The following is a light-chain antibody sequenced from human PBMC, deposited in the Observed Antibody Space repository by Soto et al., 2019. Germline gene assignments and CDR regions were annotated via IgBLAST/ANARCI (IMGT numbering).Light chain of an antibody. Sequence: QSVLTQPPSASGTPGQRVTISYSGSSSNTGSNTVNWYHHLPGTAPKLLIYSNNQRPSGVPDRFSGSKSGTSASLAISGLQSEDEADYYCAAWDDSLNGVVFGGGTKLTVL. V-gene: IGLV1-44*01. CDR2: SNN. CDR1: SSNTGSNT. CDR3: AAWDDSLNGVV. J-gene: IGLJ2*01.